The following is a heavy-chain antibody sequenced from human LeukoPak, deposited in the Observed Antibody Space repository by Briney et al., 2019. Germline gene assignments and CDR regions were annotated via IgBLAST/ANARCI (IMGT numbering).Heavy chain of an antibody. Sequence: GGSLRLSCAASGFTFSSYAMSWVRQAPGKGLEWVSAISGSGGSTYYADSVKGRFTISRDNSKNTLYLQMNSLGAEDTAVYYCAKAHREYYYDSSGYYHANWFDPWGQGTLVTVSS. CDR3: AKAHREYYYDSSGYYHANWFDP. D-gene: IGHD3-22*01. CDR1: GFTFSSYA. CDR2: ISGSGGST. V-gene: IGHV3-23*01. J-gene: IGHJ5*02.